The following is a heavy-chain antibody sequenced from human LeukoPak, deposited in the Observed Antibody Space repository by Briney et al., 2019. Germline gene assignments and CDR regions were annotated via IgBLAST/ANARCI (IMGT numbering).Heavy chain of an antibody. D-gene: IGHD3-16*01. Sequence: SETLSLTCTVSGGSISSYYWIWIRQPPGKGLEWIGRIYTSGSTNYNPSLKGRVTISVDTSKNQFSLKLSSVTAADTAVYYCARVRWGRAFDYWGQGTLVTVSS. J-gene: IGHJ4*02. CDR2: IYTSGST. V-gene: IGHV4-4*08. CDR1: GGSISSYY. CDR3: ARVRWGRAFDY.